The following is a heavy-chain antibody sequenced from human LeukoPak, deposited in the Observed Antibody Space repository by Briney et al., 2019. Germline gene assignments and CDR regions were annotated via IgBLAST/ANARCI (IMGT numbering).Heavy chain of an antibody. CDR3: ARPIAGPYYYDSSGYPPGAFDI. D-gene: IGHD3-22*01. V-gene: IGHV5-51*01. CDR2: IYPGDSDT. CDR1: GYSFTSYW. J-gene: IGHJ3*02. Sequence: GESLKISCKGSGYSFTSYWIGWVRQMPGKGLEWMGIIYPGDSDTRYSPSFQGQVTISADKSISTAYLQWSSLKASDTAVYYCARPIAGPYYYDSSGYPPGAFDIWGQGTMVTVSS.